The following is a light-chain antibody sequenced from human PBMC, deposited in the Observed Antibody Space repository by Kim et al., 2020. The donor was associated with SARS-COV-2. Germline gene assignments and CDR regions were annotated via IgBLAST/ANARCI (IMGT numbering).Light chain of an antibody. V-gene: IGKV3-20*01. CDR2: GVY. Sequence: FSPRESPTLSCRASQILASNFLAWYKQKPGQAPRLLMYGVYSRAAGIPDRFSGSGSGTDFTLTISRLKPEDFAVYVCQQHVTSVTFGGGTKVDIK. CDR1: QILASNF. J-gene: IGKJ4*01. CDR3: QQHVTSVT.